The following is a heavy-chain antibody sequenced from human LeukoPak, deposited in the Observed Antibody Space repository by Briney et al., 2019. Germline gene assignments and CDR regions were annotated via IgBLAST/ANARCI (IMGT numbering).Heavy chain of an antibody. CDR3: ARDGYSYGYPDVDFDY. CDR2: IKQDGSEK. Sequence: GGSLRPSCAASGFTFSSYWMSWVRQAPGKGLEWVANIKQDGSEKYYVDSVKGRFTISRDNAKNSLYLQMNSLRAEDTAVYYCARDGYSYGYPDVDFDYWGQGTLVTVSS. CDR1: GFTFSSYW. D-gene: IGHD5-18*01. V-gene: IGHV3-7*01. J-gene: IGHJ4*02.